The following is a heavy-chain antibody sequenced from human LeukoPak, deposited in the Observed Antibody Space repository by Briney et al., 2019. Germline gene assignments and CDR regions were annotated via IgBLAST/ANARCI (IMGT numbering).Heavy chain of an antibody. J-gene: IGHJ6*03. CDR2: ISYDGTNK. Sequence: GGSLRLSCAASGFTFSSYAMHWVRQAPGKGLEWVALISYDGTNKYYADSVKGRFTISRDNSKNTLYLQMNSLRAEDTAVYYCASNKNPSIFGVVIGEYYMDVWGKGTTVTVSS. D-gene: IGHD3-3*01. V-gene: IGHV3-30*04. CDR1: GFTFSSYA. CDR3: ASNKNPSIFGVVIGEYYMDV.